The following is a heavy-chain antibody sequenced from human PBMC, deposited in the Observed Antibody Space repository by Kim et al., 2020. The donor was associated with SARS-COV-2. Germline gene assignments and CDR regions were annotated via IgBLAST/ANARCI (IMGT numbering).Heavy chain of an antibody. J-gene: IGHJ3*02. CDR1: GGSISSSSYY. D-gene: IGHD3-10*01. V-gene: IGHV4-39*01. CDR2: IYYSGST. CDR3: ARHTLSPDVLLWFGETRGAFDN. Sequence: SETLSLTCTVSGGSISSSSYYWGWIRQPPGKGLEWIGSIYYSGSTYYNPSLKSRVTISVDTSKNQFSLKPSSVTAADTAVYYCARHTLSPDVLLWFGETRGAFDNWGQGTMVTVSS.